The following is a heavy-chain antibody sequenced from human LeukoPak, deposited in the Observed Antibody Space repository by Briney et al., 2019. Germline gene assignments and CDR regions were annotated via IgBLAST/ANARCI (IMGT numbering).Heavy chain of an antibody. Sequence: SETLSLTCTVSGGSISSYHWSWIRQPPGKGLEWIGYMSHTGSTNYSPSLKSRVTMLVDTSTNQFSLKLSSVTAADTAVYYCARHITDYSYFDYWGQGALVTVSS. V-gene: IGHV4-59*08. CDR2: MSHTGST. CDR1: GGSISSYH. D-gene: IGHD2-15*01. CDR3: ARHITDYSYFDY. J-gene: IGHJ4*02.